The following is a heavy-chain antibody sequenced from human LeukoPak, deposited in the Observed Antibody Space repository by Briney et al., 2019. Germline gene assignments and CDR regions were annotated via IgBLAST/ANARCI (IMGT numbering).Heavy chain of an antibody. CDR1: GGSFSSYY. D-gene: IGHD6-13*01. CDR3: ARDRRGAPGTQYYYYYYMDV. CDR2: IYTSGKT. Sequence: SETLSLTCTVSGGSFSSYYWSWVRQPAGKGLEWIGRIYTSGKTTYNASLKSRVTMSVDTPKNQFSLKLSSVTAADTAVYYCARDRRGAPGTQYYYYYYMDVWGKGTTVTVSS. J-gene: IGHJ6*03. V-gene: IGHV4-4*07.